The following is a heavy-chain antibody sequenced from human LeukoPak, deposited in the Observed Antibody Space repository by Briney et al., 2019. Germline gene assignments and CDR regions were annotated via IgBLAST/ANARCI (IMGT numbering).Heavy chain of an antibody. J-gene: IGHJ4*02. V-gene: IGHV3-53*01. Sequence: GGSLRLSCAASGFTVSNTYMSWVRQAPGEGLEWVSVIYNTGGTFYADSVKGRFTISRDYSKNTLHLQMNSLRLDDTAVYYCARDSNRPAFWRQGTLVTVSS. CDR1: GFTVSNTY. CDR2: IYNTGGT. D-gene: IGHD2-15*01. CDR3: ARDSNRPAF.